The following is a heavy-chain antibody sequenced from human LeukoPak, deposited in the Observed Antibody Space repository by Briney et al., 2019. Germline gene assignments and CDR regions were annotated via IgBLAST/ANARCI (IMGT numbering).Heavy chain of an antibody. CDR3: ARGYYYDSSGEGFDP. V-gene: IGHV1-69*04. D-gene: IGHD3-22*01. CDR2: IIPILGIA. Sequence: SVKVSCKASGGTFSSHAISWVRQAPGQGLEWMGRIIPILGIADYAQKFQGRVTITADKSTSTAYMELSSLRSEDTAVYYCARGYYYDSSGEGFDPWGQGTLVTVSS. J-gene: IGHJ5*02. CDR1: GGTFSSHA.